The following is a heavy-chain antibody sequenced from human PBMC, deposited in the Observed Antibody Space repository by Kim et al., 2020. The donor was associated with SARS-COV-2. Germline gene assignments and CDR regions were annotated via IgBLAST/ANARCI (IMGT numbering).Heavy chain of an antibody. V-gene: IGHV4-59*08. CDR3: GGYYYYYGMDV. D-gene: IGHD3-10*01. J-gene: IGHJ6*02. CDR2: IYYSGST. Sequence: SETLSLTCTVSGGSISSYYWSWIRQPPGKGLEWIGYIYYSGSTNYNPSLKSRVTISVDTSKNQFSLKLSSVTAADTAMYYCGGYYYYYGMDVWGQGTTVT. CDR1: GGSISSYY.